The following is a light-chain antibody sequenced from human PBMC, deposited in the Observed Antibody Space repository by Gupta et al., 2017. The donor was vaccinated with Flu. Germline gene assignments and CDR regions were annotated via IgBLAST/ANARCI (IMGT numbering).Light chain of an antibody. V-gene: IGKV4-1*01. CDR2: WAS. CDR1: QSVLYNSNNKNH. CDR3: QQDYSTSYT. Sequence: DIVMTQSPDSLAVSLGERATINCKSSQSVLYNSNNKNHLAWYQQKPGQPPKLVIYWASTRESGVPDRFSGSGSGTDFTLTISSLQAEDVAVYYCQQDYSTSYTFGQGTKLEIK. J-gene: IGKJ2*01.